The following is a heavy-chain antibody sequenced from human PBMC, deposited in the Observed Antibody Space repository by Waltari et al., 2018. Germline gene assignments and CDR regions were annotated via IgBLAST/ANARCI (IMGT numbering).Heavy chain of an antibody. V-gene: IGHV4-39*07. D-gene: IGHD3-10*01. CDR1: SVSIPGQPYF. J-gene: IGHJ4*02. Sequence: QLQESGPRLVKPSETLSLTCTVSSVSIPGQPYFWGWSRQPPGKGLGWIGSVAFSGSVYYSPSLKSRVTVSLDKSKNQLSLILTSVTAADTAVYFCAREVGIVQGAGYFDSWGQGTLVTVSS. CDR3: AREVGIVQGAGYFDS. CDR2: VAFSGSV.